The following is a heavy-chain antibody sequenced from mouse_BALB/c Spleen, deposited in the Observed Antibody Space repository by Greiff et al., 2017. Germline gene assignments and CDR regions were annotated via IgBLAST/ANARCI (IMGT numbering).Heavy chain of an antibody. V-gene: IGHV1-67*01. CDR2: ISTYSGNI. CDR1: GYTFTDYA. Sequence: VQLQQSGPELVRPGVSVKISCKGSGYTFTDYAMHWVKQSHAKSLEWIGVISTYSGNINYNQKFKGKATMTVDKSYSTAYMELARLTAEDSAIYYFARGGDEDLYAMDYWGEGTSVTVSS. CDR3: ARGGDEDLYAMDY. J-gene: IGHJ4*01. D-gene: IGHD2-13*01.